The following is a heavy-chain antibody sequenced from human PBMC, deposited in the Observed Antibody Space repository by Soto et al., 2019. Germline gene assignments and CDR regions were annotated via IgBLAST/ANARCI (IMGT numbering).Heavy chain of an antibody. D-gene: IGHD6-13*01. V-gene: IGHV3-30*18. Sequence: PVGSPRLSCAASGFTFSSYGMHWVRQAPGKGLEWVAVISYDGSNKYYADSVKGRFTISRDNSKNTLYLQMNSLRAEDTAVYYCAKVRIAAAGTSDYWGQGTLVTVSS. CDR2: ISYDGSNK. J-gene: IGHJ4*02. CDR3: AKVRIAAAGTSDY. CDR1: GFTFSSYG.